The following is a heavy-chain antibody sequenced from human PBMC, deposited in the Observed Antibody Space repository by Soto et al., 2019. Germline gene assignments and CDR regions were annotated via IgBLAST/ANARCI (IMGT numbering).Heavy chain of an antibody. D-gene: IGHD3-10*01. CDR1: GFTFSSYS. CDR3: ARDTYFYGSGSYGP. Sequence: EVQLVESGGGLVKPGGSLRLSCAASGFTFSSYSMNWVRQAPGKGLEWVSSISSSSSYIYYADSVKGRFTISRDNAKNSLYLQMSSLRAEDTAVYYCARDTYFYGSGSYGPWGQGTLVSGSS. V-gene: IGHV3-21*01. J-gene: IGHJ5*02. CDR2: ISSSSSYI.